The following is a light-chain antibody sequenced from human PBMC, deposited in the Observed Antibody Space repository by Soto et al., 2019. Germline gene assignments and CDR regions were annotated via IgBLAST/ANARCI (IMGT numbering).Light chain of an antibody. CDR3: QQYGSSPRT. J-gene: IGKJ1*01. V-gene: IGKV3-20*01. CDR1: QSVSST. Sequence: EIVLTQSRATLSVSPGERATLSCRASQSVSSTLAWYQQKPGQAPRLLIYGASSRATGIPDRFSGSGSGTDFTLTISRLEPEDFAVYYCQQYGSSPRTFGQGTKVDIK. CDR2: GAS.